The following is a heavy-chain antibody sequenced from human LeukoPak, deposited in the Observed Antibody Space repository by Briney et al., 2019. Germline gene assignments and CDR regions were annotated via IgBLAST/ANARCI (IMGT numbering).Heavy chain of an antibody. J-gene: IGHJ6*03. CDR1: GGTFSSYA. CDR2: IIPIFGTA. CDR3: VRAPAALAAHYYMDV. V-gene: IGHV1-69*01. D-gene: IGHD6-6*01. Sequence: GSSVKVSCKASGGTFSSYAISWVRQAPGQGLEWMGGIIPIFGTANYAQKFQGRVTITADESTSTAYMELSSLRSEDTAVYYCVRAPAALAAHYYMDVWGKGTTVTVSS.